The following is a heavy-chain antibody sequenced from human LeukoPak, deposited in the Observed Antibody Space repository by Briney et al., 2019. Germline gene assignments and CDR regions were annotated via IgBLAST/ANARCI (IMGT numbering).Heavy chain of an antibody. V-gene: IGHV1-69*01. CDR3: ARNTVTEPSPYDY. J-gene: IGHJ4*02. CDR1: GGTFSSYA. CDR2: IIPIFGTA. Sequence: ASVKVSCKASGGTFSSYAVSWVRQAPGQGLEWMGGIIPIFGTANYAQKFQGRVTITADESTSTAYMELSSLRSEDTAVYYCARNTVTEPSPYDYWGQGTLVTVSS. D-gene: IGHD4-11*01.